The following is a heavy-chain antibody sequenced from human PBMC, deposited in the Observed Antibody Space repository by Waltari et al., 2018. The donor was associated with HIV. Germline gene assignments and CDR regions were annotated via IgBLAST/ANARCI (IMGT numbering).Heavy chain of an antibody. Sequence: QVQLQESGPGLLRPSQTLSLTCAVSGVSINIGGYYWSWVTQHPRTGREWIVQTYNNGNTYYSPSLQSRVTISLDTSQHQFSLKLNSLNAADTAVYYCARGRKGYLGIEDFDFWGPGTLVTVSS. CDR1: GVSINIGGYY. CDR3: ARGRKGYLGIEDFDF. D-gene: IGHD2-15*01. J-gene: IGHJ4*02. CDR2: TYNNGNT. V-gene: IGHV4-31*11.